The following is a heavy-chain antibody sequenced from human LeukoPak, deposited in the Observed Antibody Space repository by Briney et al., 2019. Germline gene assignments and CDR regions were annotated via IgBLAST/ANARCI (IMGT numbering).Heavy chain of an antibody. J-gene: IGHJ6*02. D-gene: IGHD3-3*01. CDR3: AREDAIFGVVTTYYYGMDV. V-gene: IGHV3-30*04. CDR1: GFTFSSYA. Sequence: GGSLRLSCAASGFTFSSYAMHWVRQAPGKGLEWVAVISYDGSNKYYADSVKGRFTISGDNSKNTLYLQMNSLRAEDTAVYYCAREDAIFGVVTTYYYGMDVWGQGTTVTVSS. CDR2: ISYDGSNK.